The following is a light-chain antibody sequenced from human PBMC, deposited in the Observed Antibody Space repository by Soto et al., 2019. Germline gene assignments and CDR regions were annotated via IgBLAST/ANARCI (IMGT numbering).Light chain of an antibody. Sequence: QPVLTQSSSASASLGSSVKLTCTLSSGHSSYIIAWHQQQPGKAPRYLMTLEGSGSYNKGSGVPDRFSGSSSGGDRYLTISNLQSEDEADYYCETWDSNTRVFGGGTKLTVL. V-gene: IGLV4-60*03. CDR2: LEGSGSY. J-gene: IGLJ3*02. CDR3: ETWDSNTRV. CDR1: SGHSSYI.